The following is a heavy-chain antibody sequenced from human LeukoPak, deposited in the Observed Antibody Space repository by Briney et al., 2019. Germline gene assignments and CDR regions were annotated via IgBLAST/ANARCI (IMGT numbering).Heavy chain of an antibody. Sequence: SETLSLTCAVSGGSISSGGYSWSWIRQPPGKGLEWIGYIYHSGSTYYNPSLKSRVTISVDRSKNQFSLKLSSVTAADTAVYYCARATYYYDSSGPDAFDIWGQGTMVTVSS. J-gene: IGHJ3*02. CDR1: GGSISSGGYS. CDR2: IYHSGST. CDR3: ARATYYYDSSGPDAFDI. V-gene: IGHV4-30-2*01. D-gene: IGHD3-22*01.